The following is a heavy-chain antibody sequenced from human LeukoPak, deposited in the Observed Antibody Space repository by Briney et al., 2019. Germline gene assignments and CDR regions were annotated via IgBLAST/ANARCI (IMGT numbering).Heavy chain of an antibody. CDR3: ARGRDYFDY. V-gene: IGHV4-59*01. Sequence: SQTLSLTCTVSGGSISSYYWSWIRQPPGKGLEWIGYIYYSGSTNYNPSLKSRVTISVDTPKNQLSLKLSSVTAADTAVYYCARGRDYFDYWGQGTLVTVSS. CDR2: IYYSGST. CDR1: GGSISSYY. J-gene: IGHJ4*02.